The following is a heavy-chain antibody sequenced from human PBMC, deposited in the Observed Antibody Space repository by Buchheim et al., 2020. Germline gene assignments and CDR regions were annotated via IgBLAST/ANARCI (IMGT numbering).Heavy chain of an antibody. CDR1: GFTFSDHY. CDR3: ARAGGDHYYYYYGMDV. CDR2: TRNKANSYTT. Sequence: EVQLVESGGGLVQPGGSLRLSCAASGFTFSDHYMDWVRQAPGKGLEWVGRTRNKANSYTTEYAASVKGRFTISRDDSKNSLYLQMNSLKTEDTAVYYCARAGGDHYYYYYGMDVWGQGTT. D-gene: IGHD2-21*02. V-gene: IGHV3-72*01. J-gene: IGHJ6*02.